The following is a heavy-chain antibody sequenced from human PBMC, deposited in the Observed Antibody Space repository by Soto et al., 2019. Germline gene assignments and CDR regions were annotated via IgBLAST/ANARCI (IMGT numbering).Heavy chain of an antibody. CDR1: GGTFSSYA. CDR3: ASDYYDSSGTIGYYGMGV. J-gene: IGHJ6*02. V-gene: IGHV1-69*13. D-gene: IGHD3-22*01. CDR2: IIPIFGTA. Sequence: SVKVSCKASGGTFSSYAISWVRQAPGQGLEWMGGIIPIFGTANYAQKFQGRVTITADESTSTAYMELSSLRSEDTAVYYCASDYYDSSGTIGYYGMGVWGQGTTVTVSS.